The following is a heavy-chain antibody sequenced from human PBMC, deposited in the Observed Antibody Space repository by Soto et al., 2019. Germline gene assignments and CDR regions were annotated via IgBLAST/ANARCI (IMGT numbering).Heavy chain of an antibody. CDR2: LIPIFGTA. V-gene: IGHV1-69*01. Sequence: QVQLVQSGAEVKKPGSSVKVSCKASGGTFSSYAISWVRQAPGQGLEWTGGLIPIFGTANYAQKFQGSVTIIADESTSTAYVELSSLGSEDTAVDYCARGLQQRRYYYYYGMDVWGQGTTVTVSS. D-gene: IGHD4-4*01. CDR1: GGTFSSYA. J-gene: IGHJ6*02. CDR3: ARGLQQRRYYYYYGMDV.